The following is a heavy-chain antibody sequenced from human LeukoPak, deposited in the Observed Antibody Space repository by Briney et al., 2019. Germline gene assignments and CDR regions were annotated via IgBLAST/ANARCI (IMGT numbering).Heavy chain of an antibody. J-gene: IGHJ4*02. D-gene: IGHD3-10*01. V-gene: IGHV4-61*02. CDR1: GGSISRGSYY. CDR2: IYTSGST. Sequence: SETLSLTCTVSGGSISRGSYYWSWIRQPAGKGLEWIGRIYTSGSTNYNPSLKSRVTISVDTSKNQFSLKLSSVTAADTAVYYCARARYYGSGTQGRFDYWGQGTLVTVSS. CDR3: ARARYYGSGTQGRFDY.